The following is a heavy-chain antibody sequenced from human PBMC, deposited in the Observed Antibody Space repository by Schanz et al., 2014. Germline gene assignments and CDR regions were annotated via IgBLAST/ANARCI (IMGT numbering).Heavy chain of an antibody. Sequence: QGHLVQSGAEVKEPGASVQVSCKASGYVFTAYYMHWVRQAPGQGLEWMGVTNPNGGAEFAQKFQVRISMTRDTSTTTFYMELSSLTSDDTAVYFCARDVGRPGHFWYFDLWGRGTLVTVS. D-gene: IGHD1-1*01. V-gene: IGHV1-2*02. J-gene: IGHJ2*01. CDR2: TNPNGGA. CDR3: ARDVGRPGHFWYFDL. CDR1: GYVFTAYY.